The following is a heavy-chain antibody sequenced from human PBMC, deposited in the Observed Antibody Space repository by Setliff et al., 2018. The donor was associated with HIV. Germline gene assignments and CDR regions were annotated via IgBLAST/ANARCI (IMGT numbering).Heavy chain of an antibody. J-gene: IGHJ4*02. V-gene: IGHV3-23*01. CDR3: AKDRPWFGELWYYFDY. Sequence: LRLSCAASGFTFSSYAMSWVRQAPGKGLEWVSGISTSGGSTYYADSVKGRFTISRDNSKNTLYLQMNSLRAEDTAVYYCAKDRPWFGELWYYFDYWGQGTLVTVSS. CDR1: GFTFSSYA. CDR2: ISTSGGST. D-gene: IGHD3-10*01.